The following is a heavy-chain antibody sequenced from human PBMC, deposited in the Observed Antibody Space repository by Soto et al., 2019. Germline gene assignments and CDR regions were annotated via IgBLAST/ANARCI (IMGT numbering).Heavy chain of an antibody. D-gene: IGHD1-20*01. Sequence: LXLTCTVTGGSMSHWSWTWVLQPPWKKLEWIGYVFDTGSTNYNPSLKSRVTMSVDTSKNQFSLSLTSVTAADTAVYYCATTYNIYYGWHVCGQRTMV. CDR1: GGSMSHWS. J-gene: IGHJ6*02. CDR3: ATTYNIYYGWHV. CDR2: VFDTGST. V-gene: IGHV4-59*01.